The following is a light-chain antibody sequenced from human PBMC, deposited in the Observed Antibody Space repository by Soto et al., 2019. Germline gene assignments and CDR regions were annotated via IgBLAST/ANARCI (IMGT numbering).Light chain of an antibody. CDR2: DAS. CDR1: PSINRH. CDR3: QQRSNWPPVT. J-gene: IGKJ4*01. Sequence: EIVLTQSPATLSLSPGERATLSCRASPSINRHLAWYRQKPGQAPMLLIYDASNRATGIPARFSGSGSGTDFTITISSLEPEDFGVYYCQQRSNWPPVTFGGGTKVEIK. V-gene: IGKV3-11*01.